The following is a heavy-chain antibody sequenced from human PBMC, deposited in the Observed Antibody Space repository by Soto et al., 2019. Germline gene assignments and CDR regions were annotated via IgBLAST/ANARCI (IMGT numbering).Heavy chain of an antibody. CDR2: TIPILGIA. Sequence: ASVKVSCKASGGTFSSYAISWVRQAPGQGLEWMGGTIPILGIANYAQKFQGRVTITADKSTSTAYMELSSLRSEDTAVYYCARDRNSYYDSSGYYYARGKAFDIWGQGTMVTVSS. CDR3: ARDRNSYYDSSGYYYARGKAFDI. CDR1: GGTFSSYA. D-gene: IGHD3-22*01. V-gene: IGHV1-69*10. J-gene: IGHJ3*02.